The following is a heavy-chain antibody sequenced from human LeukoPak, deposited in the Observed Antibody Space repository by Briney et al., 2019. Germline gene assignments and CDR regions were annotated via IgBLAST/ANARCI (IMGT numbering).Heavy chain of an antibody. CDR2: ISWNSGSI. CDR3: AKVMSYYYDSSGYYFGLYYYYGMDV. D-gene: IGHD3-22*01. CDR1: GFTFDDYA. J-gene: IGHJ6*02. Sequence: GRSLRLSCAASGFTFDDYAMHWVRQAPGKGLEWVSGISWNSGSIGYADSVKGRFTISRDNAKNSLYLQMNSLRAEDTALYYCAKVMSYYYDSSGYYFGLYYYYGMDVWGQGTTVTVSS. V-gene: IGHV3-9*01.